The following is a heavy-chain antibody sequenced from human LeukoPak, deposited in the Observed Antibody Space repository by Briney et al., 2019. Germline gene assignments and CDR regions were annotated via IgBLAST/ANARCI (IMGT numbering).Heavy chain of an antibody. V-gene: IGHV3-21*01. CDR2: ISSSSSYI. CDR3: ARDVIAAADYYYYGMDV. CDR1: GFTFSSYS. D-gene: IGHD6-13*01. Sequence: GGSLRLSCAASGFTFSSYSMNWVRQAPGKGLEWVSSISSSSSYIYYADSVKGRFTISRDNAKNSLYLQMNSLRAEDTAVYYCARDVIAAADYYYYGMDVWGQGTTVTVSS. J-gene: IGHJ6*02.